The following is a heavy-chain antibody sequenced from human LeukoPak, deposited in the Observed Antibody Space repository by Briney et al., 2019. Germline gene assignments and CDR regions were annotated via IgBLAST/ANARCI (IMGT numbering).Heavy chain of an antibody. D-gene: IGHD5-24*01. Sequence: ASVKASCQASGYTFSTYTMHWVRQAPGQRLEWMGWINAGNGNTKYSQKFQGRVTITRDTSASTAYMDLSSLRSEDTAVYYCAREIDRDGYNRFFDYWGQGTLVTVSS. CDR1: GYTFSTYT. CDR2: INAGNGNT. CDR3: AREIDRDGYNRFFDY. J-gene: IGHJ4*02. V-gene: IGHV1-3*01.